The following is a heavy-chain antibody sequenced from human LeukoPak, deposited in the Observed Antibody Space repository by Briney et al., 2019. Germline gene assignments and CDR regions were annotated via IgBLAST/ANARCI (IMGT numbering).Heavy chain of an antibody. Sequence: SGTLSLTCAVSGGSISSSNWWSWVRQPPGQGLEWIGEIYHSGSTNYNPSLKSRVTISVDTSKNQFSLKLSSVTAADTAVYYCASLYYDFWSGYYTAFDYWGQGTLVTVSS. V-gene: IGHV4-4*02. D-gene: IGHD3-3*01. J-gene: IGHJ4*02. CDR1: GGSISSSNW. CDR3: ASLYYDFWSGYYTAFDY. CDR2: IYHSGST.